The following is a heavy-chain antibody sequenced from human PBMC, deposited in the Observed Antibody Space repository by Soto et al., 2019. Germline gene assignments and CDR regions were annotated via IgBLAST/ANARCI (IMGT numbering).Heavy chain of an antibody. V-gene: IGHV3-23*01. D-gene: IGHD2-2*01. CDR3: AKDSWIVVVPAAYNWFDP. Sequence: QPWWSLRLCCAASGFTFSSYAMSWFRQAPGKGLEWVSAISGSGGSTYYADSVKGRFTISRDNSKNTLYLQMNSLRAEDTAVYYCAKDSWIVVVPAAYNWFDPWGQGTLVTVSS. CDR1: GFTFSSYA. J-gene: IGHJ5*02. CDR2: ISGSGGST.